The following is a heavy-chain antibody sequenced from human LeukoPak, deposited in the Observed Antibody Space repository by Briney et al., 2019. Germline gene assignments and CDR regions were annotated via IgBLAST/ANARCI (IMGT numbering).Heavy chain of an antibody. Sequence: GGSLRLSCAASGFAVSSNYMSWVRQAPGKGLEWVSAIYTGGSTYYAGSVKGRFTISRDNSKNTLYLQMNSLRAEDTAVYYCARNLYYYESSGYYYYWGQGTLVTVSS. V-gene: IGHV3-66*01. CDR3: ARNLYYYESSGYYYY. CDR1: GFAVSSNY. CDR2: IYTGGST. J-gene: IGHJ4*02. D-gene: IGHD3-22*01.